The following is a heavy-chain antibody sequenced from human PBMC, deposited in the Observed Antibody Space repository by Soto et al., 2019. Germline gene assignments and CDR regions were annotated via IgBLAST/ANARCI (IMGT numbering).Heavy chain of an antibody. CDR1: GFTFSSYG. CDR3: AQEGRYSSCRGYFDY. J-gene: IGHJ4*02. D-gene: IGHD6-13*01. V-gene: IGHV3-23*01. CDR2: ISGSGGST. Sequence: EVQLLESGGGLVQPGGSLRLSCAASGFTFSSYGMSWVRQAPGKGLEWVSGISGSGGSTYYADSVKGRFTISRDNPKNTLNLQMNSRRAEDTAVYYCAQEGRYSSCRGYFDYWGQGTLVTVSS.